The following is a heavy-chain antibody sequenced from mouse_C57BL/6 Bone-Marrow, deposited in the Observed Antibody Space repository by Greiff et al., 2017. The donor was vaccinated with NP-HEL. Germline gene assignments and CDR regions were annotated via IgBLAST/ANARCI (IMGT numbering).Heavy chain of an antibody. Sequence: VQLQQSGAELARPGASVKLSCKASGYTFTSYGISWVKQRTGQGLEWIGEIYPRSGNTYYNEKFKGKATLTADKSSSTAYMELRSLTSEDSAVYFCARIYYYGTDYWGQGTSVTVSS. V-gene: IGHV1-81*01. J-gene: IGHJ4*01. CDR2: IYPRSGNT. CDR1: GYTFTSYG. CDR3: ARIYYYGTDY.